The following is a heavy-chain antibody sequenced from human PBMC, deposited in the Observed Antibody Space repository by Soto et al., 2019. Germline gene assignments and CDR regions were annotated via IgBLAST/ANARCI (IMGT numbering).Heavy chain of an antibody. CDR3: ARGSPYDFWSGYYTTGMDV. Sequence: ASVKVSCKASGYTFTGYYMHWVRQAPGQGLEWMGWINPNSGGTNYAQKFQGRVTMTRDTSISTAYMELSRLRSDDTAVYYCARGSPYDFWSGYYTTGMDVWGQGTRVTVSS. V-gene: IGHV1-2*02. D-gene: IGHD3-3*01. CDR2: INPNSGGT. J-gene: IGHJ6*02. CDR1: GYTFTGYY.